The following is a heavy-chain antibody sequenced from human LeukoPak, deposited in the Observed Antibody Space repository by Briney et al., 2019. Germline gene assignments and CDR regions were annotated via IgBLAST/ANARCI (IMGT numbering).Heavy chain of an antibody. CDR1: GFTFYTYS. CDR2: ISSSGTYT. J-gene: IGHJ4*02. CDR3: ARTVVVAAKVGSDY. V-gene: IGHV3-21*01. D-gene: IGHD2-15*01. Sequence: GGSLRLSCAASGFTFYTYSMNWVRQAPGKGLEWVSSISSSGTYTYYADSVKGRFTISRDNAKNSLYLQMNSLRAEDTAVYYCARTVVVAAKVGSDYWGQGTLVTVSS.